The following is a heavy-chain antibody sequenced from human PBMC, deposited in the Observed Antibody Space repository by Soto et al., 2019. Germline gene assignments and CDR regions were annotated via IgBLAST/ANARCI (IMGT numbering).Heavy chain of an antibody. V-gene: IGHV3-33*01. J-gene: IGHJ3*02. CDR1: GFTFSSYG. Sequence: QVQLVESGGGVVQPGRSLRLSCAASGFTFSSYGMHWLRQAPGMGLVWVAVIWYDGSNKYYADSVKGRFPISRDNSKNTLYLQMNSLRAEDRDVYYCARDLFTVTTASDAFDIWGQGTMVTVSS. CDR2: IWYDGSNK. CDR3: ARDLFTVTTASDAFDI. D-gene: IGHD4-17*01.